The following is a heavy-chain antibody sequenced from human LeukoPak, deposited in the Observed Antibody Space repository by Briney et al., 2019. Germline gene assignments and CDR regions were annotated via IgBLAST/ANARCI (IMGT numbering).Heavy chain of an antibody. CDR2: INPNSGGT. CDR1: GYTFTGYY. V-gene: IGHV1-2*02. Sequence: ASVMVSCKASGYTFTGYYMHWVRQAPGQGLEWMGWINPNSGGTNYAQKFQGRVTMTRDTSISTAYMELSRLRSDDTAVYYCARDLRYSGSYVEDYWGQGTLVTVSS. J-gene: IGHJ4*02. CDR3: ARDLRYSGSYVEDY. D-gene: IGHD1-26*01.